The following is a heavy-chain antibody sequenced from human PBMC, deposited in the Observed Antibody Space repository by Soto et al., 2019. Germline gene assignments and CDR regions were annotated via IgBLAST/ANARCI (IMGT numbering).Heavy chain of an antibody. J-gene: IGHJ4*02. D-gene: IGHD2-15*01. CDR3: ARGIVVVSFFDY. V-gene: IGHV4-30-2*01. Sequence: SETLSLTCAVSGGSISSGGYSWSWIRQPPRKGLEWIGYIYHSGSTYYNPSLKSRVTISVDRSKNQFSLKLSSVTAADTAVYYCARGIVVVSFFDYWGQGTLVTVSS. CDR2: IYHSGST. CDR1: GGSISSGGYS.